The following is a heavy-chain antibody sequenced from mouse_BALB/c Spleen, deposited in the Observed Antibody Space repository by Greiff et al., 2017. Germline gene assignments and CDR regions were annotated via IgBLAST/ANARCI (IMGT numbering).Heavy chain of an antibody. CDR1: GFSLTSYG. V-gene: IGHV2-2*02. Sequence: QVQLKESGPGLVAPSQSLSITCPVSGFSLTSYGVHWVRQSPGKGLEWLGVIWSGGSTDYNAAFISRLSISKDNSKSQVFFKMNSLQANDTAIYYCAGDYDEIAYWGQGTLVTVSA. J-gene: IGHJ3*01. D-gene: IGHD2-4*01. CDR2: IWSGGST. CDR3: AGDYDEIAY.